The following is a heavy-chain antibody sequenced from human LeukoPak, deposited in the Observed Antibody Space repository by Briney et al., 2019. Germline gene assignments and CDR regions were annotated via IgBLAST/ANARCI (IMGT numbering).Heavy chain of an antibody. J-gene: IGHJ6*03. CDR3: ARSSVAARRNYYNYYMDV. V-gene: IGHV4-39*01. Sequence: SETLSLTCTVSGGSISSSSYYWGWIRQPPGKGLEWIGSIYYSGSTYYNPSLKSRVTISVDTSKNQFSLKLSSVTAADTAVYYCARSSVAARRNYYNYYMDVWGKGTTVTVSS. CDR2: IYYSGST. D-gene: IGHD6-6*01. CDR1: GGSISSSSYY.